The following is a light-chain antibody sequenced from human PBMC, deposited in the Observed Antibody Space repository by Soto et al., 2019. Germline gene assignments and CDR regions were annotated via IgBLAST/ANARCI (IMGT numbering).Light chain of an antibody. CDR3: QHYNYWPYT. Sequence: EIVMTQSPATLSLSPGERATLSFRASQTIDNTLAWYQRKPGQAPRLLIYDASTRATGVPARFSGSGSGTDFTLTISSLQSEDFAVYYCQHYNYWPYTFGQGPRWIS. J-gene: IGKJ2*01. CDR1: QTIDNT. V-gene: IGKV3-15*01. CDR2: DAS.